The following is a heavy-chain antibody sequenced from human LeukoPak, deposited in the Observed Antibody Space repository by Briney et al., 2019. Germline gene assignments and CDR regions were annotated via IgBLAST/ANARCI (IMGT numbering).Heavy chain of an antibody. Sequence: PGGPLRLSCVTSGFSFISYGMHWVRQAPGKGLEWVGVISDDGRSKDYADSVKGRFTISRDNSKDTLYLQMNSLRDEDTAVYYCAKRPSDYGDYVSYFDYWGQGTLVTVSS. D-gene: IGHD4-17*01. V-gene: IGHV3-30*18. CDR1: GFSFISYG. CDR3: AKRPSDYGDYVSYFDY. J-gene: IGHJ4*02. CDR2: ISDDGRSK.